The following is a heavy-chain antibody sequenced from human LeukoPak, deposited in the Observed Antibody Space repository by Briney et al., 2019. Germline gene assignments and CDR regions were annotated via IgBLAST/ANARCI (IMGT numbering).Heavy chain of an antibody. D-gene: IGHD5-18*01. CDR2: IYSGGST. CDR3: ASGYSYAYYDF. CDR1: GFTFSSFG. Sequence: GGSLRLSCAASGFTFSSFGMHWVRQAPGKGLEWVSVIYSGGSTYYADSVKGRFTISRDNSKNTLYLQMNSLRAEDTAVYYCASGYSYAYYDFWGQGTLVTVSS. J-gene: IGHJ4*02. V-gene: IGHV3-66*01.